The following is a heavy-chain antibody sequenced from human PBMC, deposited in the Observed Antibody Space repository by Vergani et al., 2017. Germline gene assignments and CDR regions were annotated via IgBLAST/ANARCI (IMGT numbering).Heavy chain of an antibody. CDR1: GGNFSSYA. J-gene: IGHJ5*02. CDR3: ARDPKAARPRLNWFDP. Sequence: QVQLVQSGAEVKKPGSSVKVSCKASGGNFSSYAISWVRQAPGQGLEWMGRIIPILGIANYAQKFQGRVTITADKSTSTAYIELSSLRSADTAVYYCARDPKAARPRLNWFDPWGQGTLVTVSS. V-gene: IGHV1-69*04. CDR2: IIPILGIA. D-gene: IGHD6-6*01.